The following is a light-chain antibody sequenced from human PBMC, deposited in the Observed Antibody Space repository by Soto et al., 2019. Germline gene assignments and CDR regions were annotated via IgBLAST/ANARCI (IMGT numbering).Light chain of an antibody. J-gene: IGLJ1*01. CDR3: SSYTDSSPFV. CDR2: DVN. CDR1: SSDVGGYNY. V-gene: IGLV2-14*03. Sequence: QSVLTQPASVSGSPGQSITISCTGTSSDVGGYNYVSWYQQHPGKAPKLLIYDVNNRPSGVSNRFSGSKSGNTASLNISGLQAEDEADYYCSSYTDSSPFVFGTGTKLTVL.